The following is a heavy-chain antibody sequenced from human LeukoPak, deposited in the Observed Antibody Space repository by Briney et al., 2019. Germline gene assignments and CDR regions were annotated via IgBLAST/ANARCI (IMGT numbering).Heavy chain of an antibody. Sequence: GGSLRLSCAASGFTFSSYAMSWVRQAPGKGLEWVSAISGSGGSTYYADSVKGRFTISRDNSKNTLYLQMNSLRAEDTAVYYCAKGCTMILVRDRFDPWGQGTLVPVSS. V-gene: IGHV3-23*01. CDR2: ISGSGGST. D-gene: IGHD3-22*01. CDR1: GFTFSSYA. J-gene: IGHJ5*02. CDR3: AKGCTMILVRDRFDP.